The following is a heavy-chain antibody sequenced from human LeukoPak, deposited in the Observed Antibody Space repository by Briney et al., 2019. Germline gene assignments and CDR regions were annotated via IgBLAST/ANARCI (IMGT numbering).Heavy chain of an antibody. Sequence: GASVKVSCKASGYTFTSYGISWVRQAPGQGLEWMGWISAYNGNTNYAQKLQGRVTMTTDTSTSTAYMELRSLRSDDTAVYYCAGLRVGATIGNAFDIWGQGTMVTVSS. V-gene: IGHV1-18*01. D-gene: IGHD1-26*01. CDR3: AGLRVGATIGNAFDI. CDR2: ISAYNGNT. CDR1: GYTFTSYG. J-gene: IGHJ3*02.